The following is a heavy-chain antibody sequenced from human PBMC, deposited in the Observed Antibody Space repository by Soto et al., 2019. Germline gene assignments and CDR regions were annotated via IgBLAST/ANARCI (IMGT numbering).Heavy chain of an antibody. Sequence: SETLSLTCAVYGWSFSGYYWSWIRQPPGKGLEWIGEINHSGSTNYNPSLKSRVTISVDTSKNQFSLKLSSVTAADTAVYYCARAGWNYNWFDPWGQGTLVTVSS. V-gene: IGHV4-34*01. J-gene: IGHJ5*02. CDR1: GWSFSGYY. D-gene: IGHD1-7*01. CDR2: INHSGST. CDR3: ARAGWNYNWFDP.